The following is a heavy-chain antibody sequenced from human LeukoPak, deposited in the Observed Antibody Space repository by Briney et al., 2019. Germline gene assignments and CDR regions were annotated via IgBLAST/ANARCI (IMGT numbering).Heavy chain of an antibody. CDR3: ARGWELSRDY. V-gene: IGHV3-7*01. Sequence: MNEGGSAEYYAESVKGRFTISRDNAENSVHLQMNSLRAEDTAVYYCARGWELSRDYWGQGTLVTVSS. CDR2: MNEGGSAE. J-gene: IGHJ4*02. D-gene: IGHD1-7*01.